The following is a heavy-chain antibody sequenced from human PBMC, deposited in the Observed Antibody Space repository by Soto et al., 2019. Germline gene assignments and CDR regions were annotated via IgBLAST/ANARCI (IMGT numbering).Heavy chain of an antibody. J-gene: IGHJ4*02. V-gene: IGHV3-11*06. D-gene: IGHD3-10*01. CDR3: ARSSWSYWWEFDY. Sequence: QVQLVESGGGLVKPAGSLRLSCAASGFTFSDYYMSWIRQAPVKGLEWISYISSSGNYADYADSMKGRFSISRDNAKNSLYLQVHSLRAEDTAVYYCARSSWSYWWEFDYWGQGTLVTVSS. CDR2: ISSSGNYA. CDR1: GFTFSDYY.